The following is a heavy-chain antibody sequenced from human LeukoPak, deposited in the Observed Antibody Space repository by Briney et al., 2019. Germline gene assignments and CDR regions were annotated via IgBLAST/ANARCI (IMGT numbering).Heavy chain of an antibody. CDR3: ARLDYYDSSGYFYGVFDI. Sequence: PSETLSLTCTVSGDSISSSYWSWARQPPGKGLEWIAYIYYSGGTNYNPSLKSRVTMSVDTSKNQFSLNLSSVTAADTAVYYCARLDYYDSSGYFYGVFDIWGQGTMVTVSS. D-gene: IGHD3-22*01. CDR1: GDSISSSY. V-gene: IGHV4-59*01. J-gene: IGHJ3*02. CDR2: IYYSGGT.